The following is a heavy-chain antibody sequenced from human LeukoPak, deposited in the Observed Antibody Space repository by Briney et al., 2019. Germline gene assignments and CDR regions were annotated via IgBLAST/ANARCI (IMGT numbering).Heavy chain of an antibody. CDR2: ISYDGSNK. CDR3: AKSNPFDY. CDR1: GFTFDSYA. D-gene: IGHD1-14*01. Sequence: GGSLRLSCAASGFTFDSYAMSWVRQAPGKGLEWVAVISYDGSNKYYADSVKGRFTISRDNSKNTLYLQMNSLRAEDTAVYYCAKSNPFDYWGQGTLVTVSS. J-gene: IGHJ4*02. V-gene: IGHV3-30*18.